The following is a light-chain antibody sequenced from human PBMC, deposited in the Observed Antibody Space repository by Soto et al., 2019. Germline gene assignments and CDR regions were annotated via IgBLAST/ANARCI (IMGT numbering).Light chain of an antibody. V-gene: IGKV3-15*01. Sequence: EIVMTQSPATLSVSPGERATLSCRASQSISNNLAWYQQKPGQAPRLLIYDASTRATGVPARFSGSGSGTEFTLTISSLQSEDFAVYYCQQYNNWVRTFGQGTKVEIK. CDR3: QQYNNWVRT. CDR2: DAS. CDR1: QSISNN. J-gene: IGKJ1*01.